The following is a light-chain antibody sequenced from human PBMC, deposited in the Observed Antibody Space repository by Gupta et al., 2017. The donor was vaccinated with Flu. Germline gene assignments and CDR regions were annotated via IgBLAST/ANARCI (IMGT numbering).Light chain of an antibody. CDR1: RLGDKY. CDR2: KDT. J-gene: IGLJ2*01. V-gene: IGLV3-1*01. CDR3: QAWDSGTVV. Sequence: PGKTARITCSGERLGDKYGCWYHQKPGQYHLMVMFKDTKRAAVIPERFSGSNSGNTATLTIGGAQAVDDDDYYCQAWDSGTVVFGGGTKLTVL.